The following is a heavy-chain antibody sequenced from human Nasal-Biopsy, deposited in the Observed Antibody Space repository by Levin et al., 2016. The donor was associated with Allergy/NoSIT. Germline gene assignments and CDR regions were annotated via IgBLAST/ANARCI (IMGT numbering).Heavy chain of an antibody. Sequence: SETLSLTCRVSGGGVSGASMYGYFWSWIRQPPGKGLEWIGYINYSGSTEYNPSLKSRVTISNDLSQSQFSLSLESMTAADTAVYYCARHVKGRAPGTGAYWGTAVYFFDFWGQGLLITVSS. V-gene: IGHV4-61*08. J-gene: IGHJ4*02. CDR1: GGGVSGASMYGYF. CDR2: INYSGST. D-gene: IGHD7-27*01. CDR3: ARHVKGRAPGTGAYWGTAVYFFDF.